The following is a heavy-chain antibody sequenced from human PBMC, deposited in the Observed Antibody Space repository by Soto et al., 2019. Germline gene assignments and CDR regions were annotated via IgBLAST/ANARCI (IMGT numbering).Heavy chain of an antibody. V-gene: IGHV1-46*01. CDR3: ARTIVVVPAAIFTFDYYYGMDV. J-gene: IGHJ6*02. Sequence: RASVKVSCKGSGYTFTSYYMHWVRQAPGQGLEWMGIINPSGGSTSYAQKFQGRVTMTRDTSTSTVYMELSSLRSEDTAVYYCARTIVVVPAAIFTFDYYYGMDVWGQGTTVTVSS. D-gene: IGHD2-2*01. CDR1: GYTFTSYY. CDR2: INPSGGST.